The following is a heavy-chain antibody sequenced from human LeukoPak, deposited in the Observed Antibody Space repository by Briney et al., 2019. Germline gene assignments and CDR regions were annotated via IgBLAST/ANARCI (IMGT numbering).Heavy chain of an antibody. V-gene: IGHV5-10-1*01. J-gene: IGHJ6*02. D-gene: IGHD3-3*02. CDR1: GYSFTSYW. CDR2: IDPSDSYT. CDR3: ASPISSTDPYYYYGMDV. Sequence: PGGSLRLSCKGSGYSFTSYWISWVRQMPGKGLEWMGRIDPSDSYTTYSPSFQGHVTISADKSISTAYLQWSSLKASDTAMYYCASPISSTDPYYYYGMDVWGQGTTVTVSS.